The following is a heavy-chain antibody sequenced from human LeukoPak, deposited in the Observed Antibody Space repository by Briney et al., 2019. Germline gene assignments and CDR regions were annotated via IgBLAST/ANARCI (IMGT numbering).Heavy chain of an antibody. Sequence: GGSLRLSCAASGFTFSSYAMHWVRQAPGKGLEWVAVISYDGSNKYYADSVKGRFTISRDNSKNTLYLQMNSLRAEDTAVYYCAKVIDNPLRDYDFWSGYYKPATQDYYMDVWGKGTTVTVSS. V-gene: IGHV3-30-3*01. CDR1: GFTFSSYA. CDR3: AKVIDNPLRDYDFWSGYYKPATQDYYMDV. CDR2: ISYDGSNK. J-gene: IGHJ6*03. D-gene: IGHD3-3*01.